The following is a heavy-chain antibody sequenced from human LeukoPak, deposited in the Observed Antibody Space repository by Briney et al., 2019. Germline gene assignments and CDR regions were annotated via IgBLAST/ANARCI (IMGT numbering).Heavy chain of an antibody. Sequence: GGSLRLSCAASGFTFSSYAMSWVRQAPGKGLEWVSSIGGSGGSTYYADSVKGRFTISRNNSKNALYLQMNSLRAEDTAVYYCAKVETAAAATLRGFGYWGQGTLVTVSS. V-gene: IGHV3-23*01. J-gene: IGHJ4*02. D-gene: IGHD6-13*01. CDR3: AKVETAAAATLRGFGY. CDR2: IGGSGGST. CDR1: GFTFSSYA.